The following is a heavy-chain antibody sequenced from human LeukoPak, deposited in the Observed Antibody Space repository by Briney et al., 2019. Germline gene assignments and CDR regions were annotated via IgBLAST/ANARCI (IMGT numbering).Heavy chain of an antibody. D-gene: IGHD3-9*01. J-gene: IGHJ4*02. CDR1: GGTFSSYA. Sequence: SVKVSCKASGGTFSSYAISWVRQAPGQGLEWMGGIIPIFGTANYAQKLQGRVTMTIDTSTGTAYMELRSLRSDDTAVYYCARDFDLYAAYFDYWGQGTLVTVSS. CDR2: IIPIFGTA. V-gene: IGHV1-69*05. CDR3: ARDFDLYAAYFDY.